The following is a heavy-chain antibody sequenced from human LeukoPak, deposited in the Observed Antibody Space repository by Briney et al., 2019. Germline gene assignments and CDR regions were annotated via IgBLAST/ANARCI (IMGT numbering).Heavy chain of an antibody. Sequence: PGGSLTVSCAGSGFTFSNYAISWVRQAPGKGLEWVSTISDTGGSTYYADSVKGRFTISRDNSRNTLYLQMSSLRAEDTAKYYCATNLGVLAFNIWGQGTMVTVSS. J-gene: IGHJ3*02. CDR1: GFTFSNYA. D-gene: IGHD1-26*01. CDR3: ATNLGVLAFNI. V-gene: IGHV3-23*01. CDR2: ISDTGGST.